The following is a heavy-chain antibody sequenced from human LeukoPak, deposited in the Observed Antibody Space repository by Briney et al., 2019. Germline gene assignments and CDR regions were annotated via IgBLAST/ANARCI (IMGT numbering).Heavy chain of an antibody. V-gene: IGHV7-4-1*02. D-gene: IGHD2-15*01. CDR1: GYSFTSYA. CDR3: AREGGSGLVAGASDI. CDR2: INTNTGNP. J-gene: IGHJ3*02. Sequence: ASVKVSCKASGYSFTSYAMNWVRQAPGQGLEWMGWINTNTGNPTYTQGFTGRFVFSLDTSVSTAYLQISSLKAEDTAIYYCAREGGSGLVAGASDIWGQGTMVTVSS.